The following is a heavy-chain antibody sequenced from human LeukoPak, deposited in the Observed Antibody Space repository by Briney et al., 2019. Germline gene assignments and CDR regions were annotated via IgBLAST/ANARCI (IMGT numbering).Heavy chain of an antibody. CDR1: GFTFSSSG. CDR2: ISASGDNT. J-gene: IGHJ5*02. CDR3: AKGYYGSGTYGWFDP. Sequence: GGSLRLSCAASGFTFSSSGMSWVRQAPGKGLEWVSTISASGDNTYYADSVKGRFTISRDNSKKKLYLRMNSLRAEDTAVYYCAKGYYGSGTYGWFDPWGQGTLVTVSS. V-gene: IGHV3-23*01. D-gene: IGHD3-10*01.